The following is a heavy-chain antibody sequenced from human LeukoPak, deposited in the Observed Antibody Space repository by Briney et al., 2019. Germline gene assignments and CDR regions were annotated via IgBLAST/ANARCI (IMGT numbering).Heavy chain of an antibody. V-gene: IGHV1-69*05. D-gene: IGHD3-10*01. Sequence: SVKVSCKASGGTFSSYAISWVRQAPGQGLEWMGRIIPIFGTANYAQKFQGRVTITRNTSISTAYMELSSLRSEDTAVYYCARGVMGRVTMVRGVRGWFDAWGQGTLVTVSS. J-gene: IGHJ5*02. CDR1: GGTFSSYA. CDR3: ARGVMGRVTMVRGVRGWFDA. CDR2: IIPIFGTA.